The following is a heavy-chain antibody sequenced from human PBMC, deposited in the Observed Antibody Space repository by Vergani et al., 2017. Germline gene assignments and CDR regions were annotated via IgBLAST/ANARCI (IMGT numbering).Heavy chain of an antibody. D-gene: IGHD6-19*01. J-gene: IGHJ4*02. CDR3: ARFSWDSSGCFDY. CDR1: GGSISSSSYY. CDR2: IYYSGRT. Sequence: QLQLQESGPGLVKPSETLSLTCTVSGGSISSSSYYWGWIRQPPGKGLEWIGSIYYSGRTYYNPSLKSRVTISVDTSKNQFSLKLSSVTAADTAVYYCARFSWDSSGCFDYWGQGTLVTVSS. V-gene: IGHV4-39*01.